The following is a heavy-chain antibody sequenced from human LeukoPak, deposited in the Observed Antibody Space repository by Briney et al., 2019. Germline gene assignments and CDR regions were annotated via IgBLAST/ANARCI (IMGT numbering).Heavy chain of an antibody. Sequence: SETLSLTCTVSGGSISSYYWSWIRQPPGKGLEWIGYIYYTGSTNYNPSLKSRATISVDTSKNQFSLKLNSMTAADTAVYYCARRGSSGWYFDYWGQGTLVTVSS. CDR2: IYYTGST. CDR1: GGSISSYY. J-gene: IGHJ4*02. V-gene: IGHV4-59*08. CDR3: ARRGSSGWYFDY. D-gene: IGHD6-19*01.